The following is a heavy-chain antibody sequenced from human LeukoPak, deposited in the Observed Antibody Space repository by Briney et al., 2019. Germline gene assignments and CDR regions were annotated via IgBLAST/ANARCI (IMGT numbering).Heavy chain of an antibody. CDR3: ARDFEGLGEWSHPYYMDV. J-gene: IGHJ6*03. V-gene: IGHV1-8*02. CDR2: MNPNSGNT. CDR1: GYTFTSYD. D-gene: IGHD3-16*01. Sequence: GASVKVSCKASGYTFTSYDINWVRQATGQGLEWMGWMNPNSGNTGYAQKFQGRVTMTTDTSTSTAYMELRSLRSDDTAVYYCARDFEGLGEWSHPYYMDVWGKGTTVTVSS.